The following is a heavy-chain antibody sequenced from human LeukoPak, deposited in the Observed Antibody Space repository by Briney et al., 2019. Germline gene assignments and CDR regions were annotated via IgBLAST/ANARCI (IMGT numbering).Heavy chain of an antibody. Sequence: PSETLSLTCTVSGGSMSSSYWSWIRQPPGKGLEWIGDLYYSGSTNYNPSLKSRVTISVDTSKNQFSLKLRSVTAADTAVYYCARGLRDGYSGYEPPLDWGQGTLVTVSS. V-gene: IGHV4-59*01. CDR1: GGSMSSSY. CDR3: ARGLRDGYSGYEPPLD. D-gene: IGHD5-12*01. J-gene: IGHJ4*02. CDR2: LYYSGST.